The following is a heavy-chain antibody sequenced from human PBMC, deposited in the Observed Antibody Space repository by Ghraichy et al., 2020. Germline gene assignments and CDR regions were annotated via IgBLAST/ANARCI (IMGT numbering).Heavy chain of an antibody. CDR1: GFTFSSYA. Sequence: SCAASGFTFSSYAMHWVRQAPGKGLEYVSAISSNGGSTYYANSVKGRFTISRDNSKNTLYLQMGSLRAEDMAVYYCAREYYDSFDYWGQGTLVTVSS. CDR2: ISSNGGST. J-gene: IGHJ4*02. CDR3: AREYYDSFDY. V-gene: IGHV3-64*01. D-gene: IGHD3-22*01.